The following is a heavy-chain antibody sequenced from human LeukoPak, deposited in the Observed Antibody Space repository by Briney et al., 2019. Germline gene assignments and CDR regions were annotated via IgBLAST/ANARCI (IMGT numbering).Heavy chain of an antibody. D-gene: IGHD4-17*01. CDR1: GGSISSYY. CDR3: ARVYGDLYYFDD. J-gene: IGHJ4*02. Sequence: SETLSLTCPVSGGSISSYYWNWIRQPAGRGLEWIGRIYTSGSTNYNPSLKSRVTMSVDTSKNQFSLQLSSETAADTAVYYCARVYGDLYYFDDWGQGTLVTVSS. V-gene: IGHV4-4*07. CDR2: IYTSGST.